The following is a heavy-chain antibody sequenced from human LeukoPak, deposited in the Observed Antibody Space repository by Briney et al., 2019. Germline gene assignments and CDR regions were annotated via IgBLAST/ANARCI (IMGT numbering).Heavy chain of an antibody. CDR1: RFTFSDAW. Sequence: PGGSLTLSCAASRFTFSDAWISWVRQAPGKGLEWVGRIKSKTDGGTTDYAAPVKGRFVISRDDSKNMLYLEMSSLKTEDTAVYYCTTDLEYSSGWYGRDFDYWGQGTLVTVSS. J-gene: IGHJ4*02. CDR2: IKSKTDGGTT. CDR3: TTDLEYSSGWYGRDFDY. V-gene: IGHV3-15*01. D-gene: IGHD6-19*01.